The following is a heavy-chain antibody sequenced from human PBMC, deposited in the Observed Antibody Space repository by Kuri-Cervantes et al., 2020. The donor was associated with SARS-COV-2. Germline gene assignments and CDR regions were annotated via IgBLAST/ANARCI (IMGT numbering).Heavy chain of an antibody. V-gene: IGHV6-1*01. CDR2: TYYRSQWYN. D-gene: IGHD6-19*01. Sequence: SQTLSLTCAISGDRVSSNSAAWNWIRQSPSRGLEWLGRTYYRSQWYNDYAGSVISRITINADTSTNQFSLQLKSVTPEDTAVYFCARGRGLETHTDAFDIWGQGTLVTVSS. J-gene: IGHJ3*02. CDR1: GDRVSSNSAA. CDR3: ARGRGLETHTDAFDI.